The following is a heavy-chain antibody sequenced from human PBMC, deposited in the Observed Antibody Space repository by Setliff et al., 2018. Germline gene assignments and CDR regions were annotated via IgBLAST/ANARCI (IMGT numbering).Heavy chain of an antibody. CDR2: ISSSGSTI. CDR1: GFTFSTYE. V-gene: IGHV3-48*03. CDR3: ARDGVSYGMDV. Sequence: LSCAASGFTFSTYEMNWVRQAPGKGLEWVSYISSSGSTIYYVDSVRGRFTISRDNAKNSLYLQMNSLRAEDTAVYYCARDGVSYGMDVWGQGTTVTV. J-gene: IGHJ6*02.